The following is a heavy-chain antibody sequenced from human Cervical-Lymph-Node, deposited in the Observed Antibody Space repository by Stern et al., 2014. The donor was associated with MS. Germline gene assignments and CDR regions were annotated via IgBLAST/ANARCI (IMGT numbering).Heavy chain of an antibody. Sequence: QVQLQESGPGLVKPSQTLSLTCTVSGGSISSGGYYWSWIRQHPGKGLEWIGYIYYSGSTYYNPSLKSRVTISVDTSKNQFSLKLSSVTAADTAVYYCARGSLGWGSYRYIGDWGQGTLVTVSS. CDR1: GGSISSGGYY. D-gene: IGHD3-16*02. J-gene: IGHJ4*02. V-gene: IGHV4-31*03. CDR3: ARGSLGWGSYRYIGD. CDR2: IYYSGST.